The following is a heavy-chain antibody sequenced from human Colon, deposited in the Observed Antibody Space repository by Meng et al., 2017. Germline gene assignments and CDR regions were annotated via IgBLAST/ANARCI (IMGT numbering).Heavy chain of an antibody. V-gene: IGHV1-8*01. CDR2: MNPNSGNT. CDR3: ARVGIRGNQRGFDY. J-gene: IGHJ4*02. CDR1: GYTFTSYD. Sequence: QVDLVQAGAGVQKPGASVKVSCKASGYTFTSYDINWVRQANGQGLEWMGWMNPNSGNTGYAQKFQGRVTMTRNTSISTAYMELSSLRSEDTAVYYCARVGIRGNQRGFDYWGQGTLVTVSS. D-gene: IGHD1-14*01.